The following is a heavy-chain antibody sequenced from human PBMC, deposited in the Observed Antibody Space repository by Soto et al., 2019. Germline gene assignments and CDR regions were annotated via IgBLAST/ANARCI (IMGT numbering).Heavy chain of an antibody. J-gene: IGHJ3*02. Sequence: GGSLRLSCAASGFTFSSYAMSWVRQAPGKGLEWVSAISGSGGSTYYADSVKGRFTISRDNSKNTLYLQMNSLRAEDTAVYYCAKDHLRLRYFDWLLENDAFDIWGQGTMVTVSS. CDR1: GFTFSSYA. CDR2: ISGSGGST. V-gene: IGHV3-23*01. D-gene: IGHD3-9*01. CDR3: AKDHLRLRYFDWLLENDAFDI.